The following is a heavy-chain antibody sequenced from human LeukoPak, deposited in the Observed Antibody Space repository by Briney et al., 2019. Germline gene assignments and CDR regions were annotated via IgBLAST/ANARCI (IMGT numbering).Heavy chain of an antibody. J-gene: IGHJ4*02. Sequence: SETLSLTCTVSGGSVSSGGYYWSWIRQPPGKGPDWIGYVYDSGSGKYKPSLNSRVTISIDTSKNHFSLKLNSVTAADTAVYYCARLRSGGYFEYWGQGTLVTVSS. CDR2: VYDSGSG. CDR1: GGSVSSGGYY. V-gene: IGHV4-61*03. CDR3: ARLRSGGYFEY. D-gene: IGHD4-17*01.